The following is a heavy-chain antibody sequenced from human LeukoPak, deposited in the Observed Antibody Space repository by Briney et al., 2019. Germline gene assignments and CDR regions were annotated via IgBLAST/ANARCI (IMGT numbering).Heavy chain of an antibody. CDR2: IYYSGST. V-gene: IGHV4-39*01. CDR3: ARHLVSVTFRFYYFDY. CDR1: GGSISSSSYY. D-gene: IGHD4-23*01. Sequence: PSETLSLTCTVSGGSISSSSYYWGWIRQPPGKGLEWTGSIYYSGSTYYNPSLKSRVTISVDTSKNQFSLKLSSVTAADTAVYYCARHLVSVTFRFYYFDYWGQGTLVTVSS. J-gene: IGHJ4*02.